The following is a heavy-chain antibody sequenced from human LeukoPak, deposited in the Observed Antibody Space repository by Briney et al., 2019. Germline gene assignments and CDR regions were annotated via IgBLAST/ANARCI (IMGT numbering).Heavy chain of an antibody. D-gene: IGHD2-15*01. CDR2: VSISENI. Sequence: SETLSLTCTVSGASVNNDNYFWSWIRQPAGKGLEWIGRVSISENINYNPSLRGRISLSLDASKNQFSLNLSSVTAADTAVYYCARHVPVHYSCFDYWGQGTLVTVSS. CDR1: GASVNNDNYF. CDR3: ARHVPVHYSCFDY. V-gene: IGHV4-61*02. J-gene: IGHJ4*02.